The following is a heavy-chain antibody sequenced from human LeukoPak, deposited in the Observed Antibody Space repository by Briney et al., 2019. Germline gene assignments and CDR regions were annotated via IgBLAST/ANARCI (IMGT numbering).Heavy chain of an antibody. CDR1: GFTFSSSA. V-gene: IGHV3-23*01. D-gene: IGHD2-15*01. J-gene: IGHJ4*02. Sequence: GGSLRLSCAASGFTFSSSAMSWVRQAPGKGLEWVSAISNNGGYTYYADSVQGRFTISRDSSKSTLCLQMNSLRAEDTAVYYCAKQLGYCSDGSCYFPYWGQGTLVTVSS. CDR3: AKQLGYCSDGSCYFPY. CDR2: ISNNGGYT.